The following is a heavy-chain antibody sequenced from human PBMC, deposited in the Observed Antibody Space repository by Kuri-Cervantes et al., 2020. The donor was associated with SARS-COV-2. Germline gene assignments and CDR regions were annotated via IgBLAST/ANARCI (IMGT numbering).Heavy chain of an antibody. CDR3: ARDRISSGWYVWYYFDY. CDR1: GFTFSSYE. V-gene: IGHV3-48*03. Sequence: GESLKISCAASGFTFSSYEMNWVRQAPGKGLEWVSYISSSGSTIYYTDSVKGRFTISRDNDKYSLYLQMNSLRAEGTAVYYCARDRISSGWYVWYYFDYWGQETLVTVSS. CDR2: ISSSGSTI. J-gene: IGHJ4*02. D-gene: IGHD6-19*01.